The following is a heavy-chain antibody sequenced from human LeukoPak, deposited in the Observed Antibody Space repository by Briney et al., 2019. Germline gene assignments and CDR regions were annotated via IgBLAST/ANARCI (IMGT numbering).Heavy chain of an antibody. J-gene: IGHJ4*02. CDR3: AKEEFCSGGSCYVDY. V-gene: IGHV3-23*01. CDR1: GFTFSSYT. CDR2: ISGSGGST. D-gene: IGHD2-15*01. Sequence: GGSLRLSCAASGFTFSSYTMSWVRQAPGKGLEWVSAISGSGGSTYYADSVKGRFAISRDNSKNTLYLQMNSLRAEDTAVYYCAKEEFCSGGSCYVDYWGQGTLVTVSS.